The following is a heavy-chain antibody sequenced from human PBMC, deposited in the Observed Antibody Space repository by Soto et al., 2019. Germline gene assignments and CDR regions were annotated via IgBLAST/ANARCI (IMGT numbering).Heavy chain of an antibody. CDR3: ASKRRIAAAGLDY. CDR1: GGSFSGYY. V-gene: IGHV4-34*01. CDR2: INHSGST. D-gene: IGHD6-13*01. J-gene: IGHJ4*02. Sequence: SETLSLTCAVYGGSFSGYYWSWIRQPPGKGLEWIGEINHSGSTNYNPSLKSRVTISVDTSKNQFSLKLSSVTAADTAVYYCASKRRIAAAGLDYWGQGPLVTVSS.